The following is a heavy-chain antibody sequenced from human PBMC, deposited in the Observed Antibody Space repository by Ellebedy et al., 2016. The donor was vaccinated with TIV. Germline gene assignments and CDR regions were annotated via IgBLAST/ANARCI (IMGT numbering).Heavy chain of an antibody. CDR1: GGSISSSNYL. CDR2: IYYDGST. J-gene: IGHJ4*02. V-gene: IGHV4-39*01. CDR3: ARHFPVIAAAGTATDY. D-gene: IGHD6-13*01. Sequence: SETLSLXCTVSGGSISSSNYLWGWIRQPPGKGLEWMGRIYYDGSTYYNPSLKSRVTISVDTSKNQFSLRVSSVTAADTAVYYCARHFPVIAAAGTATDYWGQGTLVTVSS.